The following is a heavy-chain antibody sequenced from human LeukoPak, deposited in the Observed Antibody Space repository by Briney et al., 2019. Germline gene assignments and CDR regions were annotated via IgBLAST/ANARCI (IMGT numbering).Heavy chain of an antibody. J-gene: IGHJ4*02. CDR1: GFTFSSYG. CDR3: AKDGSAYEKRSIGYYFDS. V-gene: IGHV3-30*02. CDR2: IWYGGGDK. Sequence: GGSLRLSCAASGFTFSSYGMHWVRQAPGKGLEWVAIIWYGGGDKYYVDSVKGRFTISRDDSKNTLYLQMNSLRAEDTAVYCCAKDGSAYEKRSIGYYFDSWGQGTLVTVSS. D-gene: IGHD2-21*01.